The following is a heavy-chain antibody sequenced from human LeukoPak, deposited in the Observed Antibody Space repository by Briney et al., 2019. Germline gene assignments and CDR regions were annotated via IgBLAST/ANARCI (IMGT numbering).Heavy chain of an antibody. V-gene: IGHV4-59*01. CDR2: FYYSGSA. Sequence: SETLSLTCTVSGDSINNYYWSWIRQPPGKGLEWIGYFYYSGSANYNPSLKTRVTISVDTSKNQFSLKVSSVTAADTAVYYCARKRTGDQGYYFDYWGQGTLVTVSS. CDR3: ARKRTGDQGYYFDY. J-gene: IGHJ4*02. D-gene: IGHD1-1*01. CDR1: GDSINNYY.